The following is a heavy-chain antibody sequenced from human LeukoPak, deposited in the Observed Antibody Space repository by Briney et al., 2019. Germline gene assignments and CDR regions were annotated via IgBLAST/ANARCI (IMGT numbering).Heavy chain of an antibody. Sequence: ASVKVSCMASGYTFTSYDINWVRQATGQGLEWMGWMNPNSGNKGYAQKFQGRVTMTRNTSISTAYMELSSLRSEDAAVYYCARGRSSGWYGHFYHYYGMDVGGQGTTVTVSS. CDR1: GYTFTSYD. V-gene: IGHV1-8*01. J-gene: IGHJ6*02. D-gene: IGHD6-19*01. CDR3: ARGRSSGWYGHFYHYYGMDV. CDR2: MNPNSGNK.